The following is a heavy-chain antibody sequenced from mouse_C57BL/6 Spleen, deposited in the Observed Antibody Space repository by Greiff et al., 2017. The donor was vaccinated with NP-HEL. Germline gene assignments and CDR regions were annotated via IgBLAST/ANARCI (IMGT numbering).Heavy chain of an antibody. J-gene: IGHJ1*03. D-gene: IGHD1-1*01. CDR2: INPNNGGT. CDR3: ARYYGSSYVPYWYFDV. CDR1: GYTFTDYN. V-gene: IGHV1-18*01. Sequence: VQLQQSGPELVKPGASVKIPCKASGYTFTDYNMDWVKQSHGKSLEWIGDINPNNGGTIYNQKFKGKATLTVDKSSSTAYMELRSLTSEDTAVYYCARYYGSSYVPYWYFDVWGTGTTVTVSS.